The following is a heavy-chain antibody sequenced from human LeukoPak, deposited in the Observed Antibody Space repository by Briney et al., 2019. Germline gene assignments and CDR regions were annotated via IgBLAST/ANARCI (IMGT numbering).Heavy chain of an antibody. CDR2: IYYSGST. CDR1: GGSISSYY. CDR3: ASGGPGYSSGWYPNYYYYYYMDV. Sequence: SETLSPTCTVSGGSISSYYWSWIRQPPGKGLEWIGSIYYSGSTYYNPSLKNRVTISVDTSKNQFSLKLSSVTAADTAVYYCASGGPGYSSGWYPNYYYYYYMDVWGKGTTVTISS. V-gene: IGHV4-59*05. D-gene: IGHD6-19*01. J-gene: IGHJ6*03.